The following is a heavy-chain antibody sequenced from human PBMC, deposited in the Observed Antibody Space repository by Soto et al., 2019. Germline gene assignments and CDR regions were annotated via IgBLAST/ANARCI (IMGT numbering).Heavy chain of an antibody. V-gene: IGHV1-8*01. D-gene: IGHD3-9*01. CDR2: MNPNSGNT. CDR3: ARAGGARRTGYYYGC. Sequence: HVQLVQSGAEVKKPGASVKVSCKASGYTFTRYAINWVRQATGQGLEWMGWMNPNSGNTGHAQNFQARVTMTRNTSICTADMELSSLRSEDTAVYYCARAGGARRTGYYYGCWGQGSVVTVSS. CDR1: GYTFTRYA. J-gene: IGHJ4*02.